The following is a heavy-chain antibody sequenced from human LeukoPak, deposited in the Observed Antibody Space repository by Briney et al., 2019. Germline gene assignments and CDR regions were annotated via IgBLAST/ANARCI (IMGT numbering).Heavy chain of an antibody. CDR2: ISGSGGST. Sequence: GGSLRLSCAASGFGLDGYTMHWVRQFPGKGLEWVSAISGSGGSTYYADSVKGRFTISRDNSKNTLYLQMNSLRAEDTAVYYCAKGLPPRYCSSTSCYEGKYYFDYWGQGTLVTVSS. J-gene: IGHJ4*02. D-gene: IGHD2-2*01. CDR3: AKGLPPRYCSSTSCYEGKYYFDY. V-gene: IGHV3-23*01. CDR1: GFGLDGYT.